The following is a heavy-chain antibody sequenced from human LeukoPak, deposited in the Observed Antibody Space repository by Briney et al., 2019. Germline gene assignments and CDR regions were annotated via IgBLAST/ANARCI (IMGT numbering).Heavy chain of an antibody. CDR2: ISGSGGST. V-gene: IGHV3-23*01. D-gene: IGHD6-19*01. CDR1: GFTFSSSA. Sequence: GGSLRLSCAASGFTFSSSAMSWVRQAPGKGLEWVSVISGSGGSTYYADSVKGRFTISRDNSNNTLYLQMNSLRAEDTAVYYCAKTPYSSGYYGVDVWGQGTTVTVSS. J-gene: IGHJ6*02. CDR3: AKTPYSSGYYGVDV.